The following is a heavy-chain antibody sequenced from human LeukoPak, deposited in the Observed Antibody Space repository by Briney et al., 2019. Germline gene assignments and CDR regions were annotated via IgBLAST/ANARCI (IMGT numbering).Heavy chain of an antibody. Sequence: SQTLSLTCTVSGGSISSGGYYWSWIRQHPGKGLEWIGYIYYSGSTYYNPSLKSRVTISVDTSKNQFSLKLSSVTAADTAVYYCARQRKRMIVVVSRGGNAFAFWGQGTMVTVSS. V-gene: IGHV4-31*03. D-gene: IGHD3-22*01. J-gene: IGHJ3*01. CDR2: IYYSGST. CDR3: ARQRKRMIVVVSRGGNAFAF. CDR1: GGSISSGGYY.